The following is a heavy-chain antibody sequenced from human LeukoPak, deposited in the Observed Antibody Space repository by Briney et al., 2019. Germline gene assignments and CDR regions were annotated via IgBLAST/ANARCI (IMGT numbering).Heavy chain of an antibody. J-gene: IGHJ4*02. CDR3: AREGITGTHVPFDY. V-gene: IGHV4-59*12. CDR2: IYYSGST. D-gene: IGHD1-20*01. Sequence: PSATLSLPCTVSGGSISSYYWSWIRRPPGKGLEWIGYIYYSGSTNYNPSLKSRVTISVDTSKNQFSLKLSSVTAADTAVYYCAREGITGTHVPFDYWGQGTLVTVSS. CDR1: GGSISSYY.